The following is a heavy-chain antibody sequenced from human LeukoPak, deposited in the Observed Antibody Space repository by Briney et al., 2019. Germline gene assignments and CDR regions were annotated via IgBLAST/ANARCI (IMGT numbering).Heavy chain of an antibody. CDR2: INHSGST. J-gene: IGHJ2*01. D-gene: IGHD3-22*01. Sequence: SETLSLTCAVYGGSFSGYYWSWIRQPPGKGLEWIGEINHSGSTNYNPSLKSRVTISVDTSKNQFSLKLSSVTAEDTAVYYCARDRGIYDKSGYRGDWYFDLWGRGTLVTVSS. CDR3: ARDRGIYDKSGYRGDWYFDL. V-gene: IGHV4-34*01. CDR1: GGSFSGYY.